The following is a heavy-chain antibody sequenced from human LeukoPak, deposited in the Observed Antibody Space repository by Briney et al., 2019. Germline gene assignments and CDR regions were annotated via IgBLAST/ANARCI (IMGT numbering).Heavy chain of an antibody. CDR1: GFTVSSNY. D-gene: IGHD3-10*01. CDR2: ISGSGGST. CDR3: AQSQMIRGAFDY. Sequence: GGXXXLXXXASGFTVSSNYMSWVRQAPGKGLEXVSAISGSGGSTYYADSVKGRFTISRDNSKNTLYLQMNSLRAEDTAVYYCAQSQMIRGAFDYWGQGTLVTVSS. V-gene: IGHV3-23*01. J-gene: IGHJ4*02.